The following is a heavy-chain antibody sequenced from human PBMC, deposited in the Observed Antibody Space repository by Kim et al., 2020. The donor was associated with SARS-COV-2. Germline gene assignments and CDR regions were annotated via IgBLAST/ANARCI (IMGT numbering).Heavy chain of an antibody. V-gene: IGHV3-33*06. Sequence: GGSLRLSCAASGFTFSSYGMHWVRQAPGKGLEWVAVILYDGSNKYYADSVKGRFTIYRDNSKNALYLQMNSLRAEDTAVYYWEKDAYGSGSYYNYLWYYYYYGMEVWGEGPRVRVPS. J-gene: IGHJ6*04. D-gene: IGHD3-10*01. CDR3: EKDAYGSGSYYNYLWYYYYYGMEV. CDR2: ILYDGSNK. CDR1: GFTFSSYG.